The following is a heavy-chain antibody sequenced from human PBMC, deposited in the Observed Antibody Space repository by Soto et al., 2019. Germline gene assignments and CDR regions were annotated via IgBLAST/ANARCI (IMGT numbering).Heavy chain of an antibody. V-gene: IGHV4-38-2*01. Sequence: NPSETLSLSCAVSGYSISSGYYWGWIRQPPGKGLEWIGSIYHSGSTYYNPSLKSRVTISVDTSKNQFSLKLSSVTAADTAVYYCARGGMRELPRNDAFDIWGQGTMVTVSS. J-gene: IGHJ3*02. CDR1: GYSISSGYY. D-gene: IGHD1-26*01. CDR2: IYHSGST. CDR3: ARGGMRELPRNDAFDI.